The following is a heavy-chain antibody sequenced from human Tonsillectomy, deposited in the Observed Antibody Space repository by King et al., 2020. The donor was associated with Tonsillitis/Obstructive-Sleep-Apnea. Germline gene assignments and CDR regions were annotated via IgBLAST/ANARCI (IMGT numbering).Heavy chain of an antibody. CDR2: ISYDGSNK. D-gene: IGHD1-26*01. CDR3: AKDSGGSYYRGADY. J-gene: IGHJ4*02. V-gene: IGHV3-30*18. CDR1: GFTFSSYG. Sequence: QLVQSGGGVVQPGRSLRLSCAASGFTFSSYGMHWVRQAPGKGLEWVAVISYDGSNKYYADSVKGRFTISRDNSKNTLYLQMNSLRAEDTAVYYCAKDSGGSYYRGADYWGQGTLVTVSS.